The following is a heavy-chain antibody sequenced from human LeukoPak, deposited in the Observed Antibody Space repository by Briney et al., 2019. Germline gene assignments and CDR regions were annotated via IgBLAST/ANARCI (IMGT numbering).Heavy chain of an antibody. CDR1: GGSISSYY. V-gene: IGHV4-59*12. Sequence: PSETLSLTCTVSGGSISSYYWSWIRQPPGKGLEWIGYIYHSGSTYYNPSLKSRVTISVDRSKNQFSLKLSPVTAADTAVYYCARYTTVTPYWYFDLWGRGTLVTVSS. J-gene: IGHJ2*01. CDR2: IYHSGST. CDR3: ARYTTVTPYWYFDL. D-gene: IGHD4-17*01.